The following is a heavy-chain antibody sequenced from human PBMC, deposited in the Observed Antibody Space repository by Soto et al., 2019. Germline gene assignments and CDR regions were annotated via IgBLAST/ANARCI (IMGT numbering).Heavy chain of an antibody. V-gene: IGHV4-59*12. CDR3: ARVPPGSGTYFNYYYVMDV. Sequence: SETLSLTCTVSGGSISSYYWSWIRQPPGKGLEWIGYIYYSGSTNCNPSLKGRITISVDTSKNQFSLKLRSVTAADTAVYYCARVPPGSGTYFNYYYVMDVWGQGTTVTVSS. CDR1: GGSISSYY. D-gene: IGHD3-10*01. J-gene: IGHJ6*02. CDR2: IYYSGST.